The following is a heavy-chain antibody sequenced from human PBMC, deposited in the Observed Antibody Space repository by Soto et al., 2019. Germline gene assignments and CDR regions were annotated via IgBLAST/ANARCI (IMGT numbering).Heavy chain of an antibody. CDR3: ARGLGYYYGSGSYGTYYYYYGMDV. CDR1: GGSFSGYY. J-gene: IGHJ6*02. CDR2: INHSGST. D-gene: IGHD3-10*01. Sequence: SETLSLTCAVYGGSFSGYYWSWIRQPPGKGLEWIGEINHSGSTNYNPSLKSRVTISVDTSKNQFSLKLSSVTAADTAVYYCARGLGYYYGSGSYGTYYYYYGMDVWGQGTTVTVS. V-gene: IGHV4-34*01.